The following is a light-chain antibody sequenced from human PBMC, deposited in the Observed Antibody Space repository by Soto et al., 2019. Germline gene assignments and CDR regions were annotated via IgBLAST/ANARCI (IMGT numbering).Light chain of an antibody. CDR2: AAS. J-gene: IGKJ3*01. Sequence: DIQMTQSPSSLSASVGDRVTITCRASQSISSYLNWYQQKPGKAPKLLIYAASSLQSGVPSRFSGSGSGTEFTLTISSLQPDDFATYYCQHYNSFSSFGPGTTVDIK. V-gene: IGKV1-39*01. CDR1: QSISSY. CDR3: QHYNSFSS.